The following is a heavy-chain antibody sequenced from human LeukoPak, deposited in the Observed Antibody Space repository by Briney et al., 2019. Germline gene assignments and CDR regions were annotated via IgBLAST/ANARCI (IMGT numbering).Heavy chain of an antibody. CDR1: GGSISTGGYY. D-gene: IGHD3-10*01. CDR3: ARERPGSSFDP. V-gene: IGHV4-61*02. CDR2: IYTSGST. Sequence: SETLSLTCTVSGGSISTGGYYWTWIRQPAGKGLEWIGRIYTSGSTNYNPSLKSRVTMSVDTSKNQFSLKLSSVTAADTAVYYCARERPGSSFDPWGQGTLVTVSS. J-gene: IGHJ5*02.